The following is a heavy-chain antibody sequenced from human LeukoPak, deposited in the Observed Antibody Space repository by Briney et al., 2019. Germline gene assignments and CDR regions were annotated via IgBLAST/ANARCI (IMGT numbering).Heavy chain of an antibody. CDR1: GFNFSNYA. D-gene: IGHD2-2*01. CDR3: AKDRSSTTSCSNY. Sequence: PGGSLRLSCAASGFNFSNYAMTWVRQAPGKGLEWVSAVTGISSNTYYADSVKGRFTISRDNSKNMSYLEMNSLRVGDTAIYYCAKDRSSTTSCSNYWGRGTLVTVSS. CDR2: VTGISSNT. V-gene: IGHV3-23*01. J-gene: IGHJ4*02.